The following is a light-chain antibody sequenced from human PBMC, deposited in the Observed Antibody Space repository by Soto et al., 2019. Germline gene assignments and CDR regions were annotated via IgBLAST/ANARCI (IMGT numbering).Light chain of an antibody. CDR3: QQYYSTPWT. Sequence: IVMTQSPDSLAVSLGERATINCKSSQSVLYSSNNKNYLAWYQQKPGQPPKLPIYWASTRESGVPDRFSGSGSGTDFTLTISRLQAEDVAVYYCQQYYSTPWTVGQGTKV. J-gene: IGKJ1*01. CDR2: WAS. V-gene: IGKV4-1*01. CDR1: QSVLYSSNNKNY.